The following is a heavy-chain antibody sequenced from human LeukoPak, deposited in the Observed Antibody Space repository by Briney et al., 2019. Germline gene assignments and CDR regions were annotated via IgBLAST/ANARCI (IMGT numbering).Heavy chain of an antibody. J-gene: IGHJ4*02. CDR2: VNSDGSTT. CDR1: GFTFSNYW. D-gene: IGHD6-13*01. CDR3: ARGYYSSSRFDS. V-gene: IGHV3-74*01. Sequence: GGSLRLSCAASGFTFSNYWMHWVRQAPGKGLVWVSRVNSDGSTTNYADSVKGRFTISRDNAENTLYMRMNSLRPEDTAVYYCARGYYSSSRFDSWGQGTLVTVSS.